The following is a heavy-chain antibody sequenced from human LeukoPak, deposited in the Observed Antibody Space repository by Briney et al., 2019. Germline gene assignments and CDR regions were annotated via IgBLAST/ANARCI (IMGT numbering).Heavy chain of an antibody. V-gene: IGHV3-33*08. CDR1: GFTFSSYA. CDR2: IWYDGSNK. J-gene: IGHJ6*02. CDR3: ARGNYDFWSGYYASYYYGMDV. D-gene: IGHD3-3*01. Sequence: GGSLRLSCAASGFTFSSYAMHWVRQAPGKGLEWVAVIWYDGSNKYYADSVKGRFTISRDNSKNTLYLQMNSLRAGDTAVYYCARGNYDFWSGYYASYYYGMDVWGQGTTVTVSS.